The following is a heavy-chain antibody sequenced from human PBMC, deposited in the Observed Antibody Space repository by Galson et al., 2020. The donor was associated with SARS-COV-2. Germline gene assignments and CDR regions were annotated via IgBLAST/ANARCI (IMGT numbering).Heavy chain of an antibody. V-gene: IGHV4-34*01. J-gene: IGHJ6*03. Sequence: SETLSLTCAVYGGSFSDYSWTWVRQPPGKGLEWIGEISHSGSTNYSPSLKSRVFMSVDTSKNQFSLKLSSVTAADTAVYYCARGGSRPIMVFDYYYFYMDVWGKGTTVTGSS. CDR3: ARGGSRPIMVFDYYYFYMDV. CDR1: GGSFSDYS. D-gene: IGHD2-8*01. CDR2: ISHSGST.